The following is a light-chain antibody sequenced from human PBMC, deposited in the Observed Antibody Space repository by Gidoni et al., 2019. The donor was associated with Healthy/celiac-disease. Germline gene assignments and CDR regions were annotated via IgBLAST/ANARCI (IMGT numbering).Light chain of an antibody. CDR2: GAS. J-gene: IGKJ1*01. V-gene: IGKV3-20*01. CDR1: QSVSSIY. Sequence: EIVLTQSPGTLSLSPGERATLSCRASQSVSSIYLAWYQQKPGKAPRLLIYGASSRATGIPDRFSGSGSGTDFTLTISRLEPEDFAVYYCQQYGSSPTWTFGQGTKVEIK. CDR3: QQYGSSPTWT.